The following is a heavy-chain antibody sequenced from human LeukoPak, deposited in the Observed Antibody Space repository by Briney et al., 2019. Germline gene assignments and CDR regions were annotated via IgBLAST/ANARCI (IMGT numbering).Heavy chain of an antibody. D-gene: IGHD4-23*01. J-gene: IGHJ6*03. V-gene: IGHV4-38-2*02. CDR1: GYFISSGYY. CDR3: ARGSTVVPNYYYYYMDV. CDR2: IFHSGST. Sequence: SETLSLTCTVSGYFISSGYYWGWIRQPPGQGLEWVVCIFHSGSTYFNPSLTRRVTMSVDTSKNHFSLRLSSVTAADTAVYYCARGSTVVPNYYYYYMDVWGKGTTVTVSS.